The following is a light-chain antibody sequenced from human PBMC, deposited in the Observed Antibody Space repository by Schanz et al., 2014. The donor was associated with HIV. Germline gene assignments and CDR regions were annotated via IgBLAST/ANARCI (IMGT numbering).Light chain of an antibody. CDR2: EVI. CDR3: SSYTTSDTLI. Sequence: QSALTQPPSASGSPGQSVTISCTGTSSDVGGYNHVSWYQQHPGKAPKLMIYEVIKRPSGVPDRFSGSKSGSTASLTVSGLQPEDEADYYCSSYTTSDTLIFGGGTKLTVL. J-gene: IGLJ2*01. V-gene: IGLV2-8*01. CDR1: SSDVGGYNH.